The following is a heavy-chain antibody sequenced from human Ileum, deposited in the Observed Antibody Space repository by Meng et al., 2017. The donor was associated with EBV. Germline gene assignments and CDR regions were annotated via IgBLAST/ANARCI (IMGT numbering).Heavy chain of an antibody. J-gene: IGHJ5*02. CDR1: GGFFSGYY. Sequence: QAALQTWGAGLLKPSEPLSLTCAVYGGFFSGYYWSWIRQSPGKGLEWIGEINHSGSTNYNPSLKSRVTISVDTSKNQFSLKLTSVTAADTAVYYCAREARSSGYHPGIGPWGQGTLVTVSS. V-gene: IGHV4-34*02. CDR2: INHSGST. CDR3: AREARSSGYHPGIGP. D-gene: IGHD3-22*01.